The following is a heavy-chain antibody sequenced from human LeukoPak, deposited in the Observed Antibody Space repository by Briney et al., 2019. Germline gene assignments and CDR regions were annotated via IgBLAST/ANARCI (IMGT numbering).Heavy chain of an antibody. CDR2: TSGSGSTI. CDR1: GFTFSSYE. D-gene: IGHD5-18*01. J-gene: IGHJ4*02. Sequence: PGGSLRLSCAASGFTFSSYEMNWVRQAPGKGLEWVSYTSGSGSTIYYADSVKGRFTISRDNAKNSLYLQMNSLRADDTAVYYCARGGFNYDSYHFDYWGQGTLVTVSS. CDR3: ARGGFNYDSYHFDY. V-gene: IGHV3-48*03.